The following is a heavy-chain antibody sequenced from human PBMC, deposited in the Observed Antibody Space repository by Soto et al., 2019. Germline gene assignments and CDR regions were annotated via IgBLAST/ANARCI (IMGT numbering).Heavy chain of an antibody. CDR2: IYYSGST. V-gene: IGHV4-59*01. CDR3: ARSVGRY. J-gene: IGHJ4*02. CDR1: GGSISSYY. Sequence: SETLSLTCTVSGGSISSYYWSWIRQPPGKGLEWIGYIYYSGSTNYNPSLKSRVTISVDTSKNQFSLKLSFVIAADAAVYYCARSVGRYWGQGTLVTVSS.